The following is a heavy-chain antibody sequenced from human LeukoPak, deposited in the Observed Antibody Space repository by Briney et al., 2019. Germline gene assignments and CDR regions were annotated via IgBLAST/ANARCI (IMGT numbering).Heavy chain of an antibody. Sequence: SETLSLNCTVSGYYINTGYYWGWVRQSPGKGLEWIGSIYHSGTSYYSESLRSRVTISVETSKNQFALKLNSVTAADTAVYYCAKSNGYGLIDIWGQGTMVTVSS. CDR2: IYHSGTS. D-gene: IGHD3-22*01. V-gene: IGHV4-38-2*02. CDR1: GYYINTGYY. CDR3: AKSNGYGLIDI. J-gene: IGHJ3*02.